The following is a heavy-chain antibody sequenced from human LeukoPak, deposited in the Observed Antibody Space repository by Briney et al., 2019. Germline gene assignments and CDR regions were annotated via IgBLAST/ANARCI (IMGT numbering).Heavy chain of an antibody. J-gene: IGHJ4*02. D-gene: IGHD7-27*01. CDR2: ISSSSSYI. Sequence: GGSLRLSCAASGFTFSSYSMNWVRQAPGKGLEWVSSISSSSSYIYYADSVKGRFTISRDNAKNSLYLQMNSLRAEDTAVYYCASSRSTRTGYDYWGQGTLVTVSS. CDR1: GFTFSSYS. CDR3: ASSRSTRTGYDY. V-gene: IGHV3-21*01.